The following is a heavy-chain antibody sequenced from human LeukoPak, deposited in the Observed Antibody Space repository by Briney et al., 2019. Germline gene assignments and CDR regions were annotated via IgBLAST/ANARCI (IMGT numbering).Heavy chain of an antibody. D-gene: IGHD6-19*01. Sequence: SETLSLTCTVSGGSISMGDYYWSWIRQPPGKGLEWIGYIYYSASTHYNPSLKSRIIISVDTSKNQFSLKLSSVTAADTAVYYCARYSSGWGLDYWGQGTLVTVSS. CDR3: ARYSSGWGLDY. CDR1: GGSISMGDYY. V-gene: IGHV4-30-4*01. CDR2: IYYSAST. J-gene: IGHJ4*02.